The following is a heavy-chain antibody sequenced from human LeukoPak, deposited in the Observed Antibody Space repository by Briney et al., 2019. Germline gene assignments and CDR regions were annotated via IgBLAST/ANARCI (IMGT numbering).Heavy chain of an antibody. CDR3: AKALNYRYFDL. J-gene: IGHJ2*01. Sequence: GGSLRLSCAASGFTFISYDMSWVRQAPGKGLEWVSASGADGGSTYADSVKGRFTISRDNSRNTLYLQMNSLRAEDTATYYCAKALNYRYFDLWGRGNLVTVSS. V-gene: IGHV3-23*01. CDR2: SGADGGST. CDR1: GFTFISYD.